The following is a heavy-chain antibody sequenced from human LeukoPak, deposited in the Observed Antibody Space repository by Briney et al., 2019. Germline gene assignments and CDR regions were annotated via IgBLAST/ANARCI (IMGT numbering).Heavy chain of an antibody. CDR2: INHSGST. D-gene: IGHD3-3*01. CDR3: AREKSRITIFGVANPFDY. Sequence: SETLSLTCAVYGGSFSGYYWSWIRLPPGKGLEWIGEINHSGSTNYNPSLKSRVTISVDTSKNQFSLKLSSVTAADTAVYYCAREKSRITIFGVANPFDYWGQGTLVTVSS. CDR1: GGSFSGYY. V-gene: IGHV4-34*01. J-gene: IGHJ4*02.